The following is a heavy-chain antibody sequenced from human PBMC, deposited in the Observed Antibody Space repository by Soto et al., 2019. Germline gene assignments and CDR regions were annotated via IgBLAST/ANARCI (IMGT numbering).Heavy chain of an antibody. D-gene: IGHD3-10*01. V-gene: IGHV5-51*01. CDR3: ARQASGDHHENYYYYYMDV. CDR1: GYSFTSYW. CDR2: IYPGDSDT. J-gene: IGHJ6*03. Sequence: GESLKISCKGSGYSFTSYWIGWVRQMPGKGLEWMGIIYPGDSDTRYSPSFQGQVTISADKSISNAYLQWSSLKASDTAMYYCARQASGDHHENYYYYYMDVWGKGTTVTVSS.